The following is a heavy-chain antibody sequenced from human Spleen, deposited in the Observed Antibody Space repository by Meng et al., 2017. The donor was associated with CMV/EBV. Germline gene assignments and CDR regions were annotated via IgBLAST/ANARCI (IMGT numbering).Heavy chain of an antibody. Sequence: GGSLRLSCAASGFTFSGYGMNWVRQAPGKGLEWVSSISSSGTYIYYADSLKGRFTVSRDNAKNSLYLQMNSLRVEDTAVYYCARDSSGSGYFDLWGQGSLVTVSS. CDR3: ARDSSGSGYFDL. CDR1: GFTFSGYG. V-gene: IGHV3-21*01. J-gene: IGHJ4*02. D-gene: IGHD1-26*01. CDR2: ISSSGTYI.